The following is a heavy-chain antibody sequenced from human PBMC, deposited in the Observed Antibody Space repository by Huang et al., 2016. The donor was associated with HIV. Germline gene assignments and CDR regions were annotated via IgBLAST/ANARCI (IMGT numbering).Heavy chain of an antibody. CDR1: GFTFSSYG. CDR2: ISYDAKTK. V-gene: IGHV3-30*18. CDR3: AKGGSAAAVLDF. Sequence: QVQLVASGGGVVQPGRSLRISCAASGFTFSSYGMRWVRHVTGKGLEWVAVISYDAKTKSYADSVNGRFSISRDNSKTTVYLQLNSLRLEDTAVYYCAKGGSAAAVLDFWGQGTLVTVSS. J-gene: IGHJ4*02. D-gene: IGHD6-13*01.